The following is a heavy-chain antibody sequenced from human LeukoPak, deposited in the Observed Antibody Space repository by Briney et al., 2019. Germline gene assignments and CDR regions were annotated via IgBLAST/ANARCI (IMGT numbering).Heavy chain of an antibody. D-gene: IGHD6-13*01. CDR2: VTDTGGGT. J-gene: IGHJ4*02. Sequence: RSGGSLRLSCAASGFTFSNYAMTWVRQAPGKGLLWVSTVTDTGGGTYYADSVKGRFTISRDNSKNTLYLQMDSLRAEDTAVYYCAPDLRGSAWSLDDWGQGTLVTVSS. CDR3: APDLRGSAWSLDD. V-gene: IGHV3-23*01. CDR1: GFTFSNYA.